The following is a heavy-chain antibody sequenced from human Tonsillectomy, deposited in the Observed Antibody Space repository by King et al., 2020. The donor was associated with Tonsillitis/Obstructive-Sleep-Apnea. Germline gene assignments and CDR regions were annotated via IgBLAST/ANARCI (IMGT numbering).Heavy chain of an antibody. V-gene: IGHV4-59*01. D-gene: IGHD2-8*01. CDR3: SRDMVLEAGGDAFDI. CDR1: GGSISSYY. CDR2: IYDSGST. Sequence: QMQLQESGPGRVKPSETLSLTCTVSGGSISSYYWSWFRRPPGKGLEGSGYIYDSGSTNYHPSLTSRVTRSVDTSKNQFSLKLSSVTAAETAVYYCSRDMVLEAGGDAFDIWGQGTMVTVSS. J-gene: IGHJ3*02.